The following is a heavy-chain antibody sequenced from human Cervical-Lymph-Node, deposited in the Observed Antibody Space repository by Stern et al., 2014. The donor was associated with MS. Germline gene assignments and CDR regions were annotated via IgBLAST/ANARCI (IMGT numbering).Heavy chain of an antibody. CDR3: ATPSTVTVGGMDV. CDR1: GGTFSSQA. V-gene: IGHV1-69*01. D-gene: IGHD4-17*01. Sequence: VQLEESGAEVKKPGSSVKVSCKASGGTFSSQAINWVRQAPGQGLEWVGGIIPIFGTPNYAQTVQDRVTITADESTSTAYMDLSSLRSEDTAVYYCATPSTVTVGGMDVWGQGTTVTVSS. CDR2: IIPIFGTP. J-gene: IGHJ6*02.